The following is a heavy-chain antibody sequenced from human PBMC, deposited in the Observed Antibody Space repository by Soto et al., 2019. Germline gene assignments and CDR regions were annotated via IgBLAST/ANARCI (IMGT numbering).Heavy chain of an antibody. CDR3: ATTGVVVVPAFDAFDI. J-gene: IGHJ3*02. D-gene: IGHD2-2*01. Sequence: GASVKVSCKVSGYTLTGLSRHWVRQAPGKGLEWMGGFDPEDGETIYAQKFQGRVTMTEDTSTDTAYMELSSLRSEDTAVYYCATTGVVVVPAFDAFDIWGQGTMVTVSS. CDR1: GYTLTGLS. CDR2: FDPEDGET. V-gene: IGHV1-24*01.